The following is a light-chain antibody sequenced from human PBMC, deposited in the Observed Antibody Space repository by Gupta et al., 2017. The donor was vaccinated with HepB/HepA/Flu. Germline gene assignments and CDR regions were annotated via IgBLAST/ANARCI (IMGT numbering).Light chain of an antibody. CDR1: SSDVGGYNY. J-gene: IGLJ1*01. Sequence: QSALTQAATVPGSPGQSTTISCTGTSSDVGGYNYVSWYQQHPGKAPKLMIYDVSNRPSGVSNRFSGSKSGTTASLTISGLQAEDEADYYCSSYTSSSTFYVFGTGTKVTVL. CDR2: DVS. CDR3: SSYTSSSTFYV. V-gene: IGLV2-14*03.